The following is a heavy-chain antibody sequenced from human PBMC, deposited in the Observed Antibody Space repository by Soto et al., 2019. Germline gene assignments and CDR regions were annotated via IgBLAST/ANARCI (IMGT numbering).Heavy chain of an antibody. CDR1: GFTFSSYG. J-gene: IGHJ5*02. D-gene: IGHD1-26*01. V-gene: IGHV3-33*01. Sequence: QVQLVESGGGVVQPGRSLRLSCAASGFTFSSYGMHWVRQAPGKGLEWVAVIWYDGSNKYYADSVKGRFTISRDNSKNTLYLQMNSLRAEDTAVYYCPRDRGPRGYSGSYPYNWFDPWGQGTLVTVSS. CDR2: IWYDGSNK. CDR3: PRDRGPRGYSGSYPYNWFDP.